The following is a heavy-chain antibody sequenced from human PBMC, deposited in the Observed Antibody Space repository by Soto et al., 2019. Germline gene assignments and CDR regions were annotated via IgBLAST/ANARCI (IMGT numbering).Heavy chain of an antibody. J-gene: IGHJ6*02. V-gene: IGHV1-69*13. D-gene: IGHD5-18*01. Sequence: SVKVSCKASGGTFSSYAISWVRQAPGQGLEWMGGIIPIFGTANYAQKFQGRVTITADESTSTAYMELSSLRSEDTAVYYCARSGYSYGPPSNYYYGMDVRGQGTTVTVSS. CDR1: GGTFSSYA. CDR2: IIPIFGTA. CDR3: ARSGYSYGPPSNYYYGMDV.